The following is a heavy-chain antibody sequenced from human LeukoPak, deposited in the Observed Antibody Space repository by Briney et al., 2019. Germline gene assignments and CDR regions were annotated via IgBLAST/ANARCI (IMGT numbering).Heavy chain of an antibody. CDR3: ARARDYYDSSGYYYFDY. D-gene: IGHD3-22*01. J-gene: IGHJ4*02. CDR2: IIPIFGTA. Sequence: ASVKVSCKASGGTFSSYAISWVRQAPGQGLEWMGGIIPIFGTANYAQKFQGRVTITADKSTSTAYMELSSLRSEDTAVYYCARARDYYDSSGYYYFDYWGQGTLVTASS. V-gene: IGHV1-69*06. CDR1: GGTFSSYA.